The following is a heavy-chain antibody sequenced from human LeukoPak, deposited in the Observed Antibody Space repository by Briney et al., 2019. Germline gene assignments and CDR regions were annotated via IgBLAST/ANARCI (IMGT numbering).Heavy chain of an antibody. Sequence: PGGSLRLSCAASGFTFSRYWMNWVRQAPGKGLVWVSRINSDGSTTRYADSVKGRFTISRGNAKNTMYLQMNSLRAEDTAVYYCARENFYGMDVWGQGTTVTVSS. V-gene: IGHV3-74*01. CDR1: GFTFSRYW. J-gene: IGHJ6*02. CDR3: ARENFYGMDV. CDR2: INSDGSTT.